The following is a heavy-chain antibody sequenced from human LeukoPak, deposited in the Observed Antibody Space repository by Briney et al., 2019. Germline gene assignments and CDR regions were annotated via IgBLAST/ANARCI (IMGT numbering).Heavy chain of an antibody. J-gene: IGHJ4*02. D-gene: IGHD4-17*01. CDR3: ARGMTTVTPFDY. CDR2: IYHSGST. V-gene: IGHV4-38-2*02. CDR1: VYSISSGYY. Sequence: SETLCLTCTVSVYSISSGYYWGGIRQPPGKGLEWIGNIYHSGSTYYNPSLKSRVTISLDTSKNQFSLKLSSVTAADTAMYYCARGMTTVTPFDYWGQGTLVTVSS.